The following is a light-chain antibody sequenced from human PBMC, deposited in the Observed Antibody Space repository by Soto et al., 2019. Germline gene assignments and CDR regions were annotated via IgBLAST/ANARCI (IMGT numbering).Light chain of an antibody. CDR1: SSDVGGYNY. J-gene: IGLJ2*01. CDR2: NAF. CDR3: SSYRGSNTVV. V-gene: IGLV2-14*03. Sequence: QSALTQPASVSGSPGQSITISCTGTSSDVGGYNYVSWYQHHPGRAPKLMIYNAFARPSGVSNRFSGSKSGNTASLTISGLQAEDEADYYCSSYRGSNTVVFGGGTKVTVL.